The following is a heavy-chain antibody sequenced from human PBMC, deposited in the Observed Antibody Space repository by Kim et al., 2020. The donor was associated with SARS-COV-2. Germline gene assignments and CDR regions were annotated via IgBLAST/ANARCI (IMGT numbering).Heavy chain of an antibody. D-gene: IGHD5-12*01. CDR3: ARDIYGLGSGYDR. V-gene: IGHV3-48*03. CDR1: GFTFSSYE. J-gene: IGHJ5*02. Sequence: GGSLRLSCAASGFTFSSYEMNWVRQAPGKGLEWVSYISSSGSTIYYADSVKGRFTISRDNAKNSLYLQMNSLRAEDTAVYYCARDIYGLGSGYDRWGQGTLVTVSS. CDR2: ISSSGSTI.